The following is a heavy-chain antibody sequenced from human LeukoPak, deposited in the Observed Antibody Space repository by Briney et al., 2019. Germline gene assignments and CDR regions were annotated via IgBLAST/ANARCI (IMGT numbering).Heavy chain of an antibody. Sequence: SETLSLTCSVSDDSISTYYWSWLRQPQGKGPEWMGFVYSTGHTNYNPSLKSRVTMSLDTSKKQVSLELNSVTAADTAVYYCARLNIASLWFGGQHDAFDIWGQGTMVTVSS. J-gene: IGHJ3*02. CDR3: ARLNIASLWFGGQHDAFDI. CDR2: VYSTGHT. V-gene: IGHV4-59*08. CDR1: DDSISTYY. D-gene: IGHD3-10*01.